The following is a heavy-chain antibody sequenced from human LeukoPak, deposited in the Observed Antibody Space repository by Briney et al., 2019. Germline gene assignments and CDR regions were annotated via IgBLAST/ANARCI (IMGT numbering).Heavy chain of an antibody. CDR1: GYTFTSYD. CDR2: MNPNSGNT. J-gene: IGHJ4*02. Sequence: ASVKVSCKASGYTFTSYDINWVRQATGQGLEWMGWMNPNSGNTGYAQKFQGRVTMTRDTSISTAYMELSSLRSEDTAVYYCARSGIIAAAGPYYFDYWGQGTLVTVSS. D-gene: IGHD6-13*01. CDR3: ARSGIIAAAGPYYFDY. V-gene: IGHV1-8*02.